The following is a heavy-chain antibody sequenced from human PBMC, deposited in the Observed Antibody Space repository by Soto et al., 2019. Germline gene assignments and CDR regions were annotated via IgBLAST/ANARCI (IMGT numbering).Heavy chain of an antibody. CDR3: ARGGRYRYGLDY. V-gene: IGHV1-69*02. D-gene: IGHD5-18*01. Sequence: QVQLVQSGAEVKKPGSSVKVSCKASGGTFSSYTISWVRQAPGQGLEWMGRIIPILGIANYAQKFQGRVTITADKSTSTAYMELSSLRSEDTAVYYCARGGRYRYGLDYWGQGTLVTVSS. CDR2: IIPILGIA. J-gene: IGHJ4*02. CDR1: GGTFSSYT.